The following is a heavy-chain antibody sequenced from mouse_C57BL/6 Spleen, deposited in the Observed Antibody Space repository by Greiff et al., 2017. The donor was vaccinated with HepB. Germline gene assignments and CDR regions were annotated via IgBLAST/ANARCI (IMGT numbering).Heavy chain of an antibody. V-gene: IGHV5-6*01. Sequence: EVMLVESGGDLVKPGGSLKLSCAASGVTFSSYGMSWVRQTPDSVKGRITISRDNAKNTLYLQMSSLKSEDTAMYYCARHPSITGYFDVWGTGTTVTVSS. D-gene: IGHD1-1*01. CDR1: GVTFSSYG. CDR3: ARHPSITGYFDV. J-gene: IGHJ1*03.